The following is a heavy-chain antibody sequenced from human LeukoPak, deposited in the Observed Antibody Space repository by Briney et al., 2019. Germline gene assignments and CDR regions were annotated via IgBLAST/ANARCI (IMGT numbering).Heavy chain of an antibody. Sequence: ASVKVSCKASGGTFSSYAISWVRQAPGQGLEGMGGIIPIFGTANYAQKFQGRVTITADESTSTAYMELSSLRSEDTAVYYCASCIGYCSSTSCYYYYYMDVWGKGTTVTVSS. CDR3: ASCIGYCSSTSCYYYYYMDV. CDR1: GGTFSSYA. V-gene: IGHV1-69*13. CDR2: IIPIFGTA. J-gene: IGHJ6*03. D-gene: IGHD2-2*01.